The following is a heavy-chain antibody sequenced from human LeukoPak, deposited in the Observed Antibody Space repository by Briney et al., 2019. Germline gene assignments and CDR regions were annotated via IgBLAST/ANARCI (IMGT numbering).Heavy chain of an antibody. CDR3: ARKGPARDINWFDP. D-gene: IGHD2-15*01. J-gene: IGHJ5*02. CDR1: GDSISSYY. V-gene: IGHV4-59*01. CDR2: IYYSGST. Sequence: SETLSLTCTVSGDSISSYYWSWIRQPPGKGLEWIGYIYYSGSTNYNPSLRSRVTMSLDTSKNQFSLKLSSVTAADTALYYCARKGPARDINWFDPWGQGTLVTVSS.